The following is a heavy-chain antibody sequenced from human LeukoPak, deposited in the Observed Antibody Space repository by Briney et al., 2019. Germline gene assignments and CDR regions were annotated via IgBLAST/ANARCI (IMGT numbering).Heavy chain of an antibody. CDR2: INHSGST. Sequence: SETLSLTCAVYGVSFSGYYWSWIRQPPGKGLEWIGEINHSGSTNYNPSLKSRVTISVDTSKNQFSLKLSSVTAADTAVYYCARRQSMIVVVINRNDAFDIWGQGTMVTVSS. V-gene: IGHV4-34*01. CDR3: ARRQSMIVVVINRNDAFDI. J-gene: IGHJ3*02. CDR1: GVSFSGYY. D-gene: IGHD3-22*01.